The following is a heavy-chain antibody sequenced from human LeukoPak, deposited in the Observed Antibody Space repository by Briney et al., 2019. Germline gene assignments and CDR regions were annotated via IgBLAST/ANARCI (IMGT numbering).Heavy chain of an antibody. CDR2: ISYDGSNK. D-gene: IGHD6-13*01. CDR3: ARDRSSSWYNLDYFDY. V-gene: IGHV3-30-3*01. J-gene: IGHJ4*02. CDR1: GFTFSSYA. Sequence: GGSLRLSCAASGFTFSSYAMHWVRQAPGEGLEWVAVISYDGSNKYYADSVKGRFTISRDNSKNTLYLQMNSLRAEDTAVYYCARDRSSSWYNLDYFDYWGQGTLVTVSS.